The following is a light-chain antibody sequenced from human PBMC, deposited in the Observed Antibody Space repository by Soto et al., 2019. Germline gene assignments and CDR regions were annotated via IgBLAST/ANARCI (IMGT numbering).Light chain of an antibody. CDR3: AAWDDSLSGRV. CDR1: NSNIGSNY. J-gene: IGLJ3*02. Sequence: QSVLTQPPSASGTPGQRVTISCSGGNSNIGSNYVYWYQQLPGSAPQLLIYRNNQRPSGVPDRFSGSKSGTSASLAISGLRSEDEADYYCAAWDDSLSGRVFGGGTKLTVL. V-gene: IGLV1-47*01. CDR2: RNN.